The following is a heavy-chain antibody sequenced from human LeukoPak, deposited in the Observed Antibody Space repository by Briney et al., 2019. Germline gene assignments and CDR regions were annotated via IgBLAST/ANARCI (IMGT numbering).Heavy chain of an antibody. Sequence: SVTVYCKASGYAITSYGISWVRQPPGQGLEWMGWISAYNGNTNYAQKLQGRVTMTTDTSTSTAYMELRSLRSDDTAVYYCARDRAVALDYWGQGTLVTVSS. V-gene: IGHV1-18*01. CDR2: ISAYNGNT. CDR3: ARDRAVALDY. J-gene: IGHJ4*02. D-gene: IGHD6-19*01. CDR1: GYAITSYG.